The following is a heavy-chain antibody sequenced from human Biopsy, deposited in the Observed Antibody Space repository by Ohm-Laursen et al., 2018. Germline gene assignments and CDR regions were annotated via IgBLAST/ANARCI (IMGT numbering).Heavy chain of an antibody. J-gene: IGHJ6*02. Sequence: SETLSLTCTVSGGSIISYYWNWIRQPAGKGLEWIGRIYSSGGTKYNPSLQSRVSISVDTSRNQVSLTLSSVTAADTAVYYCARDSGILNYGNFKYYHYYGMDVWGQGTKVTVSS. D-gene: IGHD4-11*01. CDR1: GGSIISYY. CDR3: ARDSGILNYGNFKYYHYYGMDV. V-gene: IGHV4-4*07. CDR2: IYSSGGT.